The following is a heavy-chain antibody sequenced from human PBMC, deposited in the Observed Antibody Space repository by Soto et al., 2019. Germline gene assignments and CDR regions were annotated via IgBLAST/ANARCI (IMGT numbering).Heavy chain of an antibody. D-gene: IGHD2-21*02. J-gene: IGHJ1*01. Sequence: PRGPLRLSRAASGFTVSSYGLPSVGKTPGNGLVCVAAMTYDGRDTYYSASVKGRFTIPSNNSKDTLYLHMNSLRAEDTAVYYCAKDKGLIVVVTAITRYFQTWGQGTLVTVS. CDR3: AKDKGLIVVVTAITRYFQT. CDR1: GFTVSSYG. CDR2: MTYDGRDT. V-gene: IGHV3-30*18.